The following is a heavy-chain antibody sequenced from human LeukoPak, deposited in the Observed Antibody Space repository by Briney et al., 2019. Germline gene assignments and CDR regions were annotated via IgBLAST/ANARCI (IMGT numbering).Heavy chain of an antibody. CDR2: ISAYNGNT. Sequence: GASVKVSCKASGYTFTGYYMHWVRQAPGQGLEWMGWISAYNGNTNYAQKLQGRVTMTTDTSTSTAYMELRSLRSDDTAVYYCARVLVGVAAAGTSFDYWGQGTLVTVSS. J-gene: IGHJ4*02. CDR1: GYTFTGYY. V-gene: IGHV1-18*04. CDR3: ARVLVGVAAAGTSFDY. D-gene: IGHD6-13*01.